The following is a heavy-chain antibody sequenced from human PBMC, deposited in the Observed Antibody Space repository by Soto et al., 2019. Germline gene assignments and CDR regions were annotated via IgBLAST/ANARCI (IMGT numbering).Heavy chain of an antibody. CDR1: GFTFSDYY. CDR2: ISSSGSTI. D-gene: IGHD6-6*01. J-gene: IGHJ6*03. Sequence: GGSLRLSCAASGFTFSDYYMSWIRQAPGKGLEWVSYISSSGSTIYYADSVKGRFTISRDNAKNSLYLQMNSLRAEDTAVYYCARDRLGYYYYYMDVWGKGTTVTVSS. V-gene: IGHV3-11*01. CDR3: ARDRLGYYYYYMDV.